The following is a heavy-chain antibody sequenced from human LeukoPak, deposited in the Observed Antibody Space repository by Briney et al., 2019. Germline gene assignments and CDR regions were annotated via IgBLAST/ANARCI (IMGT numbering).Heavy chain of an antibody. CDR2: INSDGSST. CDR1: GFTFDDYA. J-gene: IGHJ4*02. V-gene: IGHV3-74*01. CDR3: AKDRGDYHDSGGFDY. D-gene: IGHD3-22*01. Sequence: GRSLRLSCAASGFTFDDYAMHWVRHAPGKGLVWVSRINSDGSSTSYADSVKGRFTISRDNAKNTLYLQMNSLRAEDTAVYYCAKDRGDYHDSGGFDYWGQGTLVTVSS.